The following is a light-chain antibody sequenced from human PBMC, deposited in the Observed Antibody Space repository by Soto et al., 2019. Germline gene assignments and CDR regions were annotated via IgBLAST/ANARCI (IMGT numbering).Light chain of an antibody. Sequence: ESQMTQSPSSLSESKRDRVIITCQASQDTNNYLNWYQHKPGKAPKLLIYDASNLETGVPSRFSGSGSGTDFTFTITNLQLEDIATYYCQQYDNFPRFGQGTKVDI. CDR2: DAS. CDR1: QDTNNY. CDR3: QQYDNFPR. J-gene: IGKJ2*03. V-gene: IGKV1-33*01.